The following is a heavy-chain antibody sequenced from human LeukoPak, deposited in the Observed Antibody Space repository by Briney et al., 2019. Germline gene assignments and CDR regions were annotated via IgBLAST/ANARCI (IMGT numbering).Heavy chain of an antibody. CDR2: ISGSGGST. CDR1: GFTFSSYA. CDR3: AKPDGRYYYDSSGLFDY. D-gene: IGHD3-22*01. Sequence: GGSLRLSCAASGFTFSSYAMSWVRQAPGKGLEWVSAISGSGGSTYYADSVKGRFTISRDNSKNTLYLQMSSLRAEDTAVYYCAKPDGRYYYDSSGLFDYWGQGTLVTVSS. J-gene: IGHJ4*02. V-gene: IGHV3-23*01.